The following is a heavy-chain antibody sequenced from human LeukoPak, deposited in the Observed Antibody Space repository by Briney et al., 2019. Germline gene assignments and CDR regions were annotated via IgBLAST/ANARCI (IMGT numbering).Heavy chain of an antibody. J-gene: IGHJ4*02. CDR3: ARGAQLGY. V-gene: IGHV4-30-4*01. CDR1: GGSISSGDYY. Sequence: SETLSLTCTVSGGSISSGDYYWSWIRQPPGKGLEWIGYIYYSGNTYYNPSLKSRLIISVDTSKNQFSLKLSSVTAADTAVYYCARGAQLGYWGQGTLVTVSS. CDR2: IYYSGNT. D-gene: IGHD3-16*01.